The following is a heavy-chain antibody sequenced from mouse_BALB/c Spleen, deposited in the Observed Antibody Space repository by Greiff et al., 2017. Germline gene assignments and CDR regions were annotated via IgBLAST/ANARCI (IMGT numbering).Heavy chain of an antibody. CDR1: EYEFPSHD. CDR2: INSDGGST. D-gene: IGHD1-2*01. Sequence: EVMLVESGGGLVKPGGSLKLSCESNEYEFPSHDMSWVRKTPEKRLELVAAINSDGGSTYYPDTMERRFIISRDNTKKTLYLQMSSLRSEDTALYYCARHITTATGAMDYWGQGTSVTVSS. CDR3: ARHITTATGAMDY. V-gene: IGHV5-2*01. J-gene: IGHJ4*01.